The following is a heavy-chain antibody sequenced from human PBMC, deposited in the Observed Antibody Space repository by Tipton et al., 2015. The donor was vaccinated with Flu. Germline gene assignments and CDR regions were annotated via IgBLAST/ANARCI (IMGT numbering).Heavy chain of an antibody. D-gene: IGHD3-16*02. CDR1: GYTFTSYG. V-gene: IGHV1-18*04. CDR2: ISAYNGNT. Sequence: QLVQSGAEVKKPGASVKVSCKASGYTFTSYGISWVRQAPGQGLEWMGWISAYNGNTNYAQKVQGRVTMSTDTSTSTAYMELRSLRSDDTAVYYCARDNLSEGPRDYYYYMDVWGKGTTVTVSS. J-gene: IGHJ6*03. CDR3: ARDNLSEGPRDYYYYMDV.